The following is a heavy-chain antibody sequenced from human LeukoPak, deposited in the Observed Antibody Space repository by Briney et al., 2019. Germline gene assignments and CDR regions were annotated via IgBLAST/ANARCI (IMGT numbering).Heavy chain of an antibody. CDR3: ARGYSSSSLQFYYYYYMDV. CDR2: INHSGST. D-gene: IGHD6-6*01. J-gene: IGHJ6*03. CDR1: GGSFSGYY. Sequence: SETLSLTCAVYGGSFSGYYWSWIRQPPGKGLKWIGEINHSGSTNYNPSLKSRVTISVDTSKNQFSLKLSSVTAADTAVYYCARGYSSSSLQFYYYYYMDVWGKGTTVTVSS. V-gene: IGHV4-34*01.